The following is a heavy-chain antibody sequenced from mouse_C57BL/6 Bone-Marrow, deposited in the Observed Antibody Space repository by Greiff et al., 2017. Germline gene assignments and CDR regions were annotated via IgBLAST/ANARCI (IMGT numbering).Heavy chain of an antibody. Sequence: QVQLQQSGPELVKPGASVKISCKASGYAFSSSWMNWVKQRPGKGLEWIGRIYPGDGDTNYNGKFKGKATLTADKSSSTAYMQLSSLTSDDSAVYFCARPFYGYGPPWFAYWGQGTLVTVSA. CDR1: GYAFSSSW. CDR2: IYPGDGDT. J-gene: IGHJ3*01. V-gene: IGHV1-82*01. CDR3: ARPFYGYGPPWFAY. D-gene: IGHD2-9*01.